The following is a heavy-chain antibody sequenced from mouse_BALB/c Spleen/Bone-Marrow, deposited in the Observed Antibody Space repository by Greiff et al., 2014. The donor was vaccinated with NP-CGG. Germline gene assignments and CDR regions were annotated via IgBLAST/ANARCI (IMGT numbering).Heavy chain of an antibody. V-gene: IGHV3-8*02. D-gene: IGHD1-2*01. Sequence: EVKLEESGPSLVRPSQTLSLTCSVTGDSITSGYWNWIRKFPGNKLEYMGYITYSGNTYYNPSLISRISITRDTSKNQYYLQLNSVTTEDTATYYCTRDYYGPWGQGTTLTVSS. CDR1: GDSITSGY. J-gene: IGHJ2*01. CDR3: TRDYYGP. CDR2: ITYSGNT.